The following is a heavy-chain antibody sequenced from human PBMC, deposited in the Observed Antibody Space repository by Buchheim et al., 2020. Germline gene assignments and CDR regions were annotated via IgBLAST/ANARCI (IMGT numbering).Heavy chain of an antibody. CDR3: AKSEYSDLYYSYYMDV. J-gene: IGHJ6*03. CDR1: GFTFSNYA. Sequence: EVQLLESGGGLVQPGGSLRLSCAASGFTFSNYAMTWVRQAPGKGLEWVSAIRGDGGATYYADSVKGRFTISRDNSQNKRYLQMNSLRAEDTGIYYCAKSEYSDLYYSYYMDVWGKGTT. V-gene: IGHV3-23*01. D-gene: IGHD5-12*01. CDR2: IRGDGGAT.